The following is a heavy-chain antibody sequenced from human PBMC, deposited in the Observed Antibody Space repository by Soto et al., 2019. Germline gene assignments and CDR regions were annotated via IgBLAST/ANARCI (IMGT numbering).Heavy chain of an antibody. V-gene: IGHV3-11*01. CDR3: ARAPPVSIAARPS. D-gene: IGHD6-6*01. CDR1: GFTFSDYY. CDR2: ISSSGSTI. J-gene: IGHJ4*02. Sequence: GGSLRLSCAASGFTFSDYYMSWIRQAPGKGLEWVSYISSSGSTIYYADSVKGRFTISRDNAKNSLYLQMNGLRAEDTAVYYCARAPPVSIAARPSWGQGTLVTVSS.